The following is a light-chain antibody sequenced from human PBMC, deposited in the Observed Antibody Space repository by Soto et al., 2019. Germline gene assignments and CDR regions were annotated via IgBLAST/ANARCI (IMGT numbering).Light chain of an antibody. Sequence: EIVLTQSPGPLSLSPGERATLSCRASQSVSSSYLAWYQQKPGQPPRLLIYDASNRATGIPARFSGSGSGTESPLTISSLEPEDFAVYYCQQRSNWPLTFGQGTRLEIK. CDR2: DAS. V-gene: IGKV3D-20*02. CDR1: QSVSSSY. CDR3: QQRSNWPLT. J-gene: IGKJ5*01.